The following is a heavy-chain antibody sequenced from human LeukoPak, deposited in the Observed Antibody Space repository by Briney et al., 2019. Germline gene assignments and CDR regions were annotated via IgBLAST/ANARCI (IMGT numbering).Heavy chain of an antibody. Sequence: GGSLRLSCAASGFTFSSYSMNWARQAPGKGLEWVSSISSSSSYIYYADSEKGRFTISRDNAKNSLYLQMNSLRAEDTAVYYCAREEGYCSSTSCYYFDYWGQGTLVTVSS. D-gene: IGHD2-2*01. CDR2: ISSSSSYI. CDR3: AREEGYCSSTSCYYFDY. V-gene: IGHV3-21*01. J-gene: IGHJ4*02. CDR1: GFTFSSYS.